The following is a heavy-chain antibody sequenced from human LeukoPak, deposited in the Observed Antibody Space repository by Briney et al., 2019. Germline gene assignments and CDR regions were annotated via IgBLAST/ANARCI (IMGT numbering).Heavy chain of an antibody. V-gene: IGHV3-64*01. CDR2: ISSNGGST. CDR3: ARSDIVVVPAAIPPPDY. J-gene: IGHJ4*02. CDR1: GFTFSIYA. D-gene: IGHD2-2*02. Sequence: HPEGSLRLSCAASGFTFSIYAMHWVRQAPGKGLEYVSAISSNGGSTYYANSVKGRFTISRDNSKNTLYLQMGSLRAEDMAVYYCARSDIVVVPAAIPPPDYWGQGTLVTVSS.